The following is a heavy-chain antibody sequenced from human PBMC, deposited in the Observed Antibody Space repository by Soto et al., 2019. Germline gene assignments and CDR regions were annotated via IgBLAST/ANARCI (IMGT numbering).Heavy chain of an antibody. J-gene: IGHJ4*02. V-gene: IGHV3-30*18. D-gene: IGHD3-3*01. Sequence: GGSLRLSCAASGFTFSSYGMHWVRQAPGKGLEWVAVISYDGSNKYYADSVKGLFTISRDNSKNTLYLQMNSLRAEDTAVYYCAKDTGYYDFCSGFGTSGYWGQGTLVTVSS. CDR3: AKDTGYYDFCSGFGTSGY. CDR2: ISYDGSNK. CDR1: GFTFSSYG.